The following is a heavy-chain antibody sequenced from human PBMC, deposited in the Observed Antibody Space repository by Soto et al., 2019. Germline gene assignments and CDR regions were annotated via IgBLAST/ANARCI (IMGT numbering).Heavy chain of an antibody. CDR3: GVFGSGNYYYGMDV. CDR1: GGTFSSYA. Sequence: SVKVSCKASGGTFSSYAISWVRQAPGQGLEWMGGIIPIFGTANYAQKFQGRVTITADESTSTAYMELSSLRSEDTAVYYCGVFGSGNYYYGMDVWGQGTTVTVSS. CDR2: IIPIFGTA. V-gene: IGHV1-69*13. J-gene: IGHJ6*02. D-gene: IGHD6-6*01.